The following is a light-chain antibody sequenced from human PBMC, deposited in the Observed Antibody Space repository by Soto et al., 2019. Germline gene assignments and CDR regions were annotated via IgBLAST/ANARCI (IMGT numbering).Light chain of an antibody. Sequence: EIVMTQAPATLSVSPGERDTLSCRASQSVSSNLAWYQQKPGQAPRLLIYGASTRATGIPARFSGSGSGTEFTLTISSLQSEDFAVYYCQQYNNWPLLFGPGTKVDIK. CDR2: GAS. CDR3: QQYNNWPLL. CDR1: QSVSSN. J-gene: IGKJ3*01. V-gene: IGKV3-15*01.